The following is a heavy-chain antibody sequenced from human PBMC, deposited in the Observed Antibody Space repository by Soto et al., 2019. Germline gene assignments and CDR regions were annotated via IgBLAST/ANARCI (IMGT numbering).Heavy chain of an antibody. J-gene: IGHJ6*02. D-gene: IGHD2-2*02. V-gene: IGHV4-59*01. CDR3: ARGYCSSTSCYTIFGGMDV. CDR1: GGSISSYY. CDR2: IYYSGST. Sequence: PSETLSLTCTISGGSISSYYWSWIRQPPGKGLEWIGYIYYSGSTNYNPSLKSRVTISVDTSKNQFSLKRSSVTAADTAVYYCARGYCSSTSCYTIFGGMDVWGQGTTVTVSS.